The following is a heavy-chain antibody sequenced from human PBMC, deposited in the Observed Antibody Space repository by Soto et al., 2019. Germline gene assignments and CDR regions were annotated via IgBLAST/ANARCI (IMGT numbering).Heavy chain of an antibody. V-gene: IGHV3-11*03. CDR1: EFTVSAYY. Sequence: QVQLLESGGGLVKPGGSLRLSCAASEFTVSAYYMAWIRQAPGKGLDWISYISGDSRYTNYADSVKGRFTISRDNAKNSXXXXXXXLXXXXXXXXXXXXXXXXXXAXXWGQGTMVTVSS. CDR2: ISGDSRYT. CDR3: XXXXXXXXAXX. J-gene: IGHJ3*01.